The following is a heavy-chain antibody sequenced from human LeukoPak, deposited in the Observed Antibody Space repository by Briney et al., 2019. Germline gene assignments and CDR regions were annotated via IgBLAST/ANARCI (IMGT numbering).Heavy chain of an antibody. CDR3: AKDKGTGESSTGSSYYYGMDV. Sequence: GGSLRLSCAASGFTFDDYALHWVRQAPGKGLEGVAGISWNRGSIGYADFVRGRFTISRDNAKNSLYLQMNSLRAEDTAFYYCAKDKGTGESSTGSSYYYGMDVWGQGTTVTVSS. D-gene: IGHD2-2*01. CDR2: ISWNRGSI. J-gene: IGHJ6*02. V-gene: IGHV3-9*01. CDR1: GFTFDDYA.